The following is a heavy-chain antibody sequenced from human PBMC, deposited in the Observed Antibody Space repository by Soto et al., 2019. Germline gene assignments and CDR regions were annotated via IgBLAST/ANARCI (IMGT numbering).Heavy chain of an antibody. Sequence: SVKVSCKASGGTFSNYAISWVRQAPGQGLEWMGGIIPIFGAANYAQKFQDRVTITADEFTTTAYMELSSLRSEDTAVYYCAKDFSSGSAIDAFDIWGQGTMVTVSS. CDR1: GGTFSNYA. V-gene: IGHV1-69*13. CDR3: AKDFSSGSAIDAFDI. D-gene: IGHD3-10*01. J-gene: IGHJ3*02. CDR2: IIPIFGAA.